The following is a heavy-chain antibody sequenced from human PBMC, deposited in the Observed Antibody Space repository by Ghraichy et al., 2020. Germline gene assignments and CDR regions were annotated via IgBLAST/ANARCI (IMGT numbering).Heavy chain of an antibody. J-gene: IGHJ6*02. CDR3: ARGGTTVTPEGYGMDV. V-gene: IGHV3-21*01. CDR1: GFTFSSYS. Sequence: GGSLRLSCAASGFTFSSYSMNWVRQAPGKGLEWVSSISSSSSYIYYADSVKGRFTISRDNAKNSLYLQMNSLRAEDTAVYYWARGGTTVTPEGYGMDVWGQGTTVTVSS. D-gene: IGHD4-17*01. CDR2: ISSSSSYI.